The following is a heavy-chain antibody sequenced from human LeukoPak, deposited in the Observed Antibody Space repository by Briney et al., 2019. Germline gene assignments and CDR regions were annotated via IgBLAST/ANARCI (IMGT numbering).Heavy chain of an antibody. D-gene: IGHD5-18*01. J-gene: IGHJ4*02. CDR2: ISGSGGST. V-gene: IGHV3-23*01. CDR3: AKGPEYSYGLDYFDY. CDR1: GFTFSSYA. Sequence: PGGSLRLSCAASGFTFSSYAMSWVRQAPGKGLEWVSAISGSGGSTYYADSVKGRFTISRDNSKNTLYLQMNSLRAEDTAAYYCAKGPEYSYGLDYFDYWGQGTLVTVSS.